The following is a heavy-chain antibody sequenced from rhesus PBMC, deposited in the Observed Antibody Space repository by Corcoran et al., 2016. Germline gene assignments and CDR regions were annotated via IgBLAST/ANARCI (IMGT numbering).Heavy chain of an antibody. J-gene: IGHJ4*01. CDR3: ARRTYGSWSGNYFDF. D-gene: IGHD6-13*01. CDR1: GYSITSGYG. Sequence: QVQLQESGPGLVKPSETLSLTCAVSGYSITSGYGWSWIRQPPGRGLEGIGYMSYSGTRHYTPSFESRVTISIDTSTNQFSLKLSSVTAADTAVYYCARRTYGSWSGNYFDFWGQGVLVTVSS. V-gene: IGHV4-127*01. CDR2: MSYSGTR.